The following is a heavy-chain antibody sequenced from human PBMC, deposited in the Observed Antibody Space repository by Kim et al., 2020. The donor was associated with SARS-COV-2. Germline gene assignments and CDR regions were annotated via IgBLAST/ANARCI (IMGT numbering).Heavy chain of an antibody. CDR1: GYTFTSYG. CDR2: ISAYNGNT. J-gene: IGHJ6*02. V-gene: IGHV1-18*01. CDR3: ALYQPYSGYDLLPIAGGTLMDV. D-gene: IGHD5-12*01. Sequence: ASVKVSCKASGYTFTSYGISWVRQAPGQGLEWMGWISAYNGNTNYAQKLQGRVTMTTDTSTSTAYMELRSLRSDDTAVYYCALYQPYSGYDLLPIAGGTLMDVWGQGTTVTVSS.